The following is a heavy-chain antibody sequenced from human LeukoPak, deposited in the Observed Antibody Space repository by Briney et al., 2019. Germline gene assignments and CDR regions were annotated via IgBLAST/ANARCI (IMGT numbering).Heavy chain of an antibody. J-gene: IGHJ4*02. CDR2: IRSKAYGGTT. V-gene: IGHV3-49*04. CDR3: TREVTNYDYVWGSYRYSAAFDY. CDR1: GFTFGDYA. Sequence: PGGSLRLSCTASGFTFGDYAMSWVRQAPGKGLEWVGFIRSKAYGGTTEYAASVKGRFTISRDDSKSIAYLQMNSLKTEDTAVYYCTREVTNYDYVWGSYRYSAAFDYWGQGTLVTVSS. D-gene: IGHD3-16*02.